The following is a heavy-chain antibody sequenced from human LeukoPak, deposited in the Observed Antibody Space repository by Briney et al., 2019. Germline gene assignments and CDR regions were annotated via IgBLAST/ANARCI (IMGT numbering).Heavy chain of an antibody. V-gene: IGHV4-59*01. CDR3: ARGQRGFPF. CDR2: IHYSGST. Sequence: SETLSLTCTVSGGSISPYYWTWVRQPPGKGVEWIGNIHYSGSTDSNPSLKSRVTFSVDTSKNQFSLEMSSVTAAGSAMYYCARGQRGFPFWGQGTLVTVSS. D-gene: IGHD5-12*01. J-gene: IGHJ4*02. CDR1: GGSISPYY.